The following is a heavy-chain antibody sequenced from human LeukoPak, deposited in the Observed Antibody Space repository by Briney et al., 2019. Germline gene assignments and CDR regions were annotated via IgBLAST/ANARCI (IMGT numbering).Heavy chain of an antibody. J-gene: IGHJ6*03. Sequence: ASVKLSCKASGYTFTSYGISWVGQAPGQGLEWMGWISAYDGNTNYAQKLQGRVTMTTDTSTSTAYMELRSLRSDDTAVYYCARDSQITIFGVVIMGYYYYYMDVWGKGTTVTVSS. D-gene: IGHD3-3*01. CDR1: GYTFTSYG. CDR2: ISAYDGNT. CDR3: ARDSQITIFGVVIMGYYYYYMDV. V-gene: IGHV1-18*01.